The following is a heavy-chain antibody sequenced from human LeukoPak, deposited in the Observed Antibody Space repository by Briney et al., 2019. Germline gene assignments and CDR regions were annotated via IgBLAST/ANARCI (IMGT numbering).Heavy chain of an antibody. CDR3: ARDFDS. Sequence: PSETLSLTCTVSGDSMSSHCWNWIRQPAGKGLEWIGRIYTSGSTNYSPSLNSRVTMSVDTSKNQFSLRLSSVTAADTAVYYCARDFDSWGQGTLVTVSS. V-gene: IGHV4-4*07. CDR1: GDSMSSHC. J-gene: IGHJ4*02. CDR2: IYTSGST.